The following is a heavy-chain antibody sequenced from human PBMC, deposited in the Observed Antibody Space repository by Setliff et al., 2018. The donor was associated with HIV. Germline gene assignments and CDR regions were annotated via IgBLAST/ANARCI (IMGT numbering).Heavy chain of an antibody. V-gene: IGHV1-69-2*01. D-gene: IGHD2-21*02. CDR3: ASPRGLGAVTPRLAY. Sequence: ASVKVSCKASGYTFTSYYMNWVRQAPGQGLEWMGHVDPEDGETIYAEKFQGRVTITADRSTDTTYLEINSLRYEDTAVYYCASPRGLGAVTPRLAYWGQGTPVTVSS. J-gene: IGHJ4*02. CDR1: GYTFTSYY. CDR2: VDPEDGET.